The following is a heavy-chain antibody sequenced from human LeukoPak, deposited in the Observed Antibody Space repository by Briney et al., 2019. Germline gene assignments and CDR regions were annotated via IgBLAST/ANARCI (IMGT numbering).Heavy chain of an antibody. CDR1: GYTFTGYY. D-gene: IGHD4-17*01. CDR3: ARLAATTVTTPA. Sequence: ASVKVSCKASGYTFTGYYMHWVRQAPGQGLEWMGWINPNSGGTNYAQKFQGWVTMTRDTSISTAYMELSSLRSEDTAVYYCARLAATTVTTPAWGQGTLVTVSS. V-gene: IGHV1-2*04. CDR2: INPNSGGT. J-gene: IGHJ5*02.